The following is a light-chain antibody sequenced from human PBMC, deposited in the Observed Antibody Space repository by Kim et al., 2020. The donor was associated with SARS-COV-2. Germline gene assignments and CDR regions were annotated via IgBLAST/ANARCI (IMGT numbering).Light chain of an antibody. CDR3: CSYAGTFTSL. V-gene: IGLV2-11*03. Sequence: GQSVTSPCTGTSSDVGSYNYVPWYQQHPGKAPKVMINDGSKRPSGVPDRFSGSKSGNTASLTISGLQADDEADYYCCSYAGTFTSLFGGGTQLTVL. CDR2: DGS. CDR1: SSDVGSYNY. J-gene: IGLJ2*01.